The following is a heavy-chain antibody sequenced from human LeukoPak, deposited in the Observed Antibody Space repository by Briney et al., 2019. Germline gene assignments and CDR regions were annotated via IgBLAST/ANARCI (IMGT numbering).Heavy chain of an antibody. CDR3: ARLNWSALDY. CDR1: GGSICSSSYY. Sequence: SETLSHTCTVSGGSICSSSYYWGWLREPPRTGLEWFGIVCCGGSTYYHPSLTSRVTICPDTSKNQFALKLTSVTAADTAVYYCARLNWSALDYWGQGTLVTVSS. J-gene: IGHJ4*02. D-gene: IGHD1-20*01. V-gene: IGHV4-39*01. CDR2: VCCGGST.